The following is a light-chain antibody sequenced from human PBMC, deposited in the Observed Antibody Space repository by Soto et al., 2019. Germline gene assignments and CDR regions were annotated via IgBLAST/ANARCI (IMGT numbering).Light chain of an antibody. CDR2: EVT. V-gene: IGLV2-14*01. Sequence: SSDIGGYNYVSWFQQHPGKAPKLMIYEVTNRPSGVSNRFSGSKSGSTASLTISGLQAEDEADYYCSSYTSSNTLVFGTGTKVTVL. CDR1: SSDIGGYNY. CDR3: SSYTSSNTLV. J-gene: IGLJ1*01.